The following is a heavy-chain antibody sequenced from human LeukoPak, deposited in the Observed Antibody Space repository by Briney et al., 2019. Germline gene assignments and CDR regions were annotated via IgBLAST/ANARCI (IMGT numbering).Heavy chain of an antibody. V-gene: IGHV3-7*01. CDR2: IKQDGSEK. CDR1: GFTFRSYW. J-gene: IGHJ4*02. Sequence: GGSLRLSCTASGFTFRSYWMSWVRQAPGKGLEWVANIKQDGSEKYYVDSVKGRFTISRDNAKKSLYLQMNSLRVEDTSVYYCAQGDCSGGPCPGPLNWGQGTLVTVSS. CDR3: AQGDCSGGPCPGPLN. D-gene: IGHD2-15*01.